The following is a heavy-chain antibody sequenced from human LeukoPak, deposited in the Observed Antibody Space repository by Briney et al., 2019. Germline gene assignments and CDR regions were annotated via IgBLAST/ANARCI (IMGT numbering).Heavy chain of an antibody. Sequence: PSETLSLTCAVYGGSFSGYYWSWIRQPPGKGLEWIGEINHSGSTNYNPSLKSRVTISVDTSKNQFSLKLSSVTAADTAVYYCARVTTNCSSTSCYGPVPPEGGHWFDPWGQGTLVTVSS. CDR1: GGSFSGYY. J-gene: IGHJ5*02. CDR2: INHSGST. V-gene: IGHV4-34*01. D-gene: IGHD2-2*01. CDR3: ARVTTNCSSTSCYGPVPPEGGHWFDP.